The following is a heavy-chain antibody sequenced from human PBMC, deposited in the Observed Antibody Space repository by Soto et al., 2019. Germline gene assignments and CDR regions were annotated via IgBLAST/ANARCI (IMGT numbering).Heavy chain of an antibody. CDR1: GGSLSSYY. CDR3: ARKQAVAGTFDY. CDR2: IYYSGST. J-gene: IGHJ4*02. D-gene: IGHD6-19*01. Sequence: ASETLSLTCTLSGGSLSSYYWSWVRQPPGKGLEWIGYIYYSGSTNYNPSLKSRVTISVDTSKNQFSLKLSSVTAADTAVYYCARKQAVAGTFDYWGQGTLVTVSS. V-gene: IGHV4-59*08.